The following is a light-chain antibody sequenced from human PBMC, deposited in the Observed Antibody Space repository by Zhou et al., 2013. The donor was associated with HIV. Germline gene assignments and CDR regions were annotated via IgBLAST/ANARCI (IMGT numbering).Light chain of an antibody. J-gene: IGKJ4*01. CDR1: QSVSSNY. V-gene: IGKV3-20*01. CDR2: GAS. CDR3: QQYGSSPLT. Sequence: EVVLTQSPGTLSLSAGERATLSCRANQSVSSNYLAWYQQKPGRAPKLLIYGASSRASGIPDRFSGSGSETDFTLSISRLEPEDFAVYYCQQYGSSPLTFGGGTKVELK.